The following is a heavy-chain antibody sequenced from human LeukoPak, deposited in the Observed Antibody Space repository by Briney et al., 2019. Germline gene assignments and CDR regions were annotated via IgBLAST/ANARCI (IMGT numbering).Heavy chain of an antibody. Sequence: SETQSLTCAVSGGSISPYHWTWIRQPPGKGLEWIGYISYSGSTNYNPSLKSRVTISIDTSKSQFSLKLSSVTAADTAVYYCARHLDYYGSGSYEYWGQGTLVTVSS. J-gene: IGHJ4*02. D-gene: IGHD3-10*01. CDR3: ARHLDYYGSGSYEY. CDR1: GGSISPYH. CDR2: ISYSGST. V-gene: IGHV4-59*08.